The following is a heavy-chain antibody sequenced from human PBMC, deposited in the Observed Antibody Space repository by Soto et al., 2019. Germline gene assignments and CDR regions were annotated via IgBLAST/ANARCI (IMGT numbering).Heavy chain of an antibody. J-gene: IGHJ4*02. D-gene: IGHD3-22*01. CDR3: ARDKWYFDSSGYYYFDN. V-gene: IGHV3-30-3*01. CDR1: GFTFSSHA. CDR2: ISHDGSSQ. Sequence: QIQLVESGGGVVQPGKSLRLSCAASGFTFSSHAMHWVRQSPGKGLEWVAVISHDGSSQYYADSVQGRFTISRDMSKNTVNLQMNGLRVEDTAVYYCARDKWYFDSSGYYYFDNWGQGTLVAVSS.